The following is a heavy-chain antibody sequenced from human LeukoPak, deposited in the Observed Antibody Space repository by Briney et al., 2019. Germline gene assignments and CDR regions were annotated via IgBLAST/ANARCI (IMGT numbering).Heavy chain of an antibody. J-gene: IGHJ3*02. CDR3: ARDAYSGSYGGAFDI. Sequence: GRSLRLSCAASGFTFDDYAMHWVRQAPGKGLEWVSGISWNSGSIGYADSVKGRFTISRDNTKNSLYLQMNSLRGEDTAVYYCARDAYSGSYGGAFDIWGQGTLVTVSS. D-gene: IGHD1-26*01. CDR2: ISWNSGSI. CDR1: GFTFDDYA. V-gene: IGHV3-9*01.